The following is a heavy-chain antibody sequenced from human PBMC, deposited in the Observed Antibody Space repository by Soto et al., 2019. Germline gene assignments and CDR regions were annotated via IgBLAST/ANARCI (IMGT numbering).Heavy chain of an antibody. J-gene: IGHJ5*02. CDR3: ARDRSRFLEWLPEPFDP. CDR2: IWYDGSNK. CDR1: GFTFSSYG. Sequence: PGGSLRLSCAASGFTFSSYGMHWVRQAPGKGLEWVAVIWYDGSNKYYADSVKGRFTISRDNSKNTLYLQMNSLRAEDTAVYYCARDRSRFLEWLPEPFDPWGQGTLVTVSS. D-gene: IGHD3-3*01. V-gene: IGHV3-33*01.